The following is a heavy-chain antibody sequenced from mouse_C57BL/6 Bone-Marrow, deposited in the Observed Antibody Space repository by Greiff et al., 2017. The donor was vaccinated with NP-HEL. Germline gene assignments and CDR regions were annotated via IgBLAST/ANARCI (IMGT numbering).Heavy chain of an antibody. D-gene: IGHD1-1*01. CDR3: APHYYGSSFHWYFDV. V-gene: IGHV2-2*01. Sequence: VQVVESGPGLVQPSQSLSITCTVSGFSLTSYGVHWVRQSPGKGLEWLGVIWSGGSTDYNAAFISRLSISKDNSKSQVFFKMNSLQADDTAIYYCAPHYYGSSFHWYFDVWGTGTTVTVSS. CDR2: IWSGGST. J-gene: IGHJ1*03. CDR1: GFSLTSYG.